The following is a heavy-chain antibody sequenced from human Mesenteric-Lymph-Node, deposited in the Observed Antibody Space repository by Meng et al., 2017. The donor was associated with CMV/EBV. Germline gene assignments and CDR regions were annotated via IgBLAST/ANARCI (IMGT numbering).Heavy chain of an antibody. Sequence: GGSLRLSCTASGFSFGVYAMSWVRQAPGKGLEWVGFIRSTAYGGTTEYAASVRGRFTISRDDSTSIAYLQMNSLKTDDTAVYYCTRSTGGFSYGTPFDYWGQGTLVTVSS. CDR3: TRSTGGFSYGTPFDY. CDR1: GFSFGVYA. D-gene: IGHD5-18*01. V-gene: IGHV3-49*04. J-gene: IGHJ4*02. CDR2: IRSTAYGGTT.